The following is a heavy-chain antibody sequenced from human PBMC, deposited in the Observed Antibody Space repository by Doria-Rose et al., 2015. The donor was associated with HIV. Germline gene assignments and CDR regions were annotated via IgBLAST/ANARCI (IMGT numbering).Heavy chain of an antibody. CDR1: GVSLSSPGMG. CDR2: IFSDDES. J-gene: IGHJ4*02. Sequence: QVTLKGSGPVLVKPTETLTLTCTVSGVSLSSPGMGVSWIRQPPGKALEWLANIFSDDESSYKTSLKSRLTISRGTSKSQAVLTMTDMDPVDTATYYCARIKSSRWYHKYYFDFWGQGTLVIVSA. D-gene: IGHD6-13*01. V-gene: IGHV2-26*01. CDR3: ARIKSSRWYHKYYFDF.